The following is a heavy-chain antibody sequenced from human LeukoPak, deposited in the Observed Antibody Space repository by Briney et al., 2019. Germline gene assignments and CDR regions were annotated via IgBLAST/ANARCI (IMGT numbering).Heavy chain of an antibody. D-gene: IGHD2-8*01. Sequence: TGGSLRLSCAASGFTFSSYSMNWVRQAPGKGLEWVAVIWYDGSNKYYADSVKGRFTISRDNSKNTLYLQMNSLRAEDTAVYYCARDLIHFDYWGQGTLVTVSS. CDR2: IWYDGSNK. CDR3: ARDLIHFDY. V-gene: IGHV3-33*08. CDR1: GFTFSSYS. J-gene: IGHJ4*02.